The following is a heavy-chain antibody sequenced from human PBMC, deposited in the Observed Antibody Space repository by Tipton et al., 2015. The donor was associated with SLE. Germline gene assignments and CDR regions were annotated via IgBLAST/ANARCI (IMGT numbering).Heavy chain of an antibody. V-gene: IGHV4-59*11. CDR3: AISSGWSVDY. D-gene: IGHD6-19*01. CDR2: VFHSGST. CDR1: GGSIRSHH. Sequence: TLSLTCTVSGGSIRSHHWSWMRQPPGKGLEWIGYVFHSGSTTYSSSFKSRVTISVDTSKTQFSLKLSSVTAADTAVYYCAISSGWSVDYWGQGTLVTVSS. J-gene: IGHJ4*02.